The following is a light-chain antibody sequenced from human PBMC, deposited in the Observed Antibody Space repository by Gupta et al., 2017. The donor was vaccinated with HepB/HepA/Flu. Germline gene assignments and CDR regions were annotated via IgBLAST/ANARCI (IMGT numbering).Light chain of an antibody. CDR2: GAS. CDR1: QTISNN. J-gene: IGKJ2*02. V-gene: IGKV3-15*01. Sequence: EIVMTQSPATLSMSPGKRATLSCRASQTISNNLPWYQHKPRQSTRLLIHGASTSDSGVAVRFSGSGSGTEFSLSITIRQLEDYAIYTYQYHKYGPMRIFGQGTKLEIK. CDR3: QYHKYGPMRI.